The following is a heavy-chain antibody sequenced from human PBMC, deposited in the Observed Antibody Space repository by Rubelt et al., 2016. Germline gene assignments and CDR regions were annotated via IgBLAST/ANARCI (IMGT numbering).Heavy chain of an antibody. Sequence: QVQLVQSGAEVKKPGASVKVSCKASGYTFTSYYMHWVRQAPGQGLEWMGIISPSGGSTTYAQKFQGRVTMTRETSTSTVYMDLSSLRCEDTAVYYCARVGFYYDSGSYVDWGQGTLVTVSS. V-gene: IGHV1-46*01. J-gene: IGHJ4*02. CDR2: ISPSGGST. CDR3: ARVGFYYDSGSYVD. CDR1: GYTFTSYY. D-gene: IGHD3-10*01.